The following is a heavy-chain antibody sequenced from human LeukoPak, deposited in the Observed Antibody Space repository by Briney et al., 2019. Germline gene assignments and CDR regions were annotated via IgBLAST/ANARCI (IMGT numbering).Heavy chain of an antibody. CDR1: GGSITSSSYY. Sequence: SETLSLTCTVSGGSITSSSYYWGWIRQPPGKGLEWIGSIYYSGNTYYNPSLKSRVTISVDTSKNQFSLKLSSVTAADTAVYYCARGRYYGSGRSYYYYYYMDVWGKGTTVTVSS. V-gene: IGHV4-39*07. CDR3: ARGRYYGSGRSYYYYYYMDV. D-gene: IGHD3-10*01. J-gene: IGHJ6*03. CDR2: IYYSGNT.